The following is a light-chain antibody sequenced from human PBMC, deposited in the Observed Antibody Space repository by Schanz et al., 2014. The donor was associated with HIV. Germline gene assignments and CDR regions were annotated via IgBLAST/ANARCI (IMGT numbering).Light chain of an antibody. CDR2: NDN. Sequence: QSVLTQPPSASGTPGQGVTISCSGSSSNIGSYYVNWYQQLPGTAPRLLIHNDNQRPSGVPDRFSGSKSGTSASLAISGLQSEDEADYYCAAWDVNLNGPVFGGGTKLTVL. V-gene: IGLV1-44*01. CDR3: AAWDVNLNGPV. CDR1: SSNIGSYY. J-gene: IGLJ2*01.